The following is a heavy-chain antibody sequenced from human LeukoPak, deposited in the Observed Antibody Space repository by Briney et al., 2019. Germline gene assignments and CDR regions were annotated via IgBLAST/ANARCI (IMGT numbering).Heavy chain of an antibody. CDR2: ISGSGGST. J-gene: IGHJ4*02. D-gene: IGHD2-15*01. CDR1: GFTFNTYA. Sequence: GGSLRLSCAASGFTFNTYAMSWVRQAPGKGLEWVSAISGSGGSTYYAASVKGRFTISRDNSKNTLYLQIHSLRAEDTAVYYYAKGKGSSSSSIDWWGQGTLVTVSS. CDR3: AKGKGSSSSSIDW. V-gene: IGHV3-23*01.